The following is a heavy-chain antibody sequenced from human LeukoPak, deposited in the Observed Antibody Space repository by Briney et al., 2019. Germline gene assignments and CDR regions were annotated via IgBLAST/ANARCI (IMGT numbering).Heavy chain of an antibody. D-gene: IGHD6-19*01. CDR2: IIPILGIA. CDR1: GGTFSSYA. CDR3: ARGGDIAVAGPFDY. V-gene: IGHV1-69*04. Sequence: SVKVSCKASGGTFSSYAISWVRQAPGQGLEWMGRIIPILGIANYAQKFQGRVTITADKSTSTAYMELSSLRSEDTAVYYCARGGDIAVAGPFDYWGQGTLVTVSS. J-gene: IGHJ4*02.